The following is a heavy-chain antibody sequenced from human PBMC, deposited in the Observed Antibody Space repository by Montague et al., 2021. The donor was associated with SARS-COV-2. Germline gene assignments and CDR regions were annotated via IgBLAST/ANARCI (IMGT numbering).Heavy chain of an antibody. CDR2: VYYHGST. Sequence: SETLSLTCTVSGDSISTYYWCCIRQPPGKGLQWIGYVYYHGSTNYNTSLISRVTISLGTSTNQFSLKLRSVTAAAEAVFYWARGGRRDNVLVVYDHWYGLDVWGQGTMVTVSS. J-gene: IGHJ6*02. CDR3: ARGGRRDNVLVVYDHWYGLDV. V-gene: IGHV4-59*01. CDR1: GDSISTYY. D-gene: IGHD2-8*02.